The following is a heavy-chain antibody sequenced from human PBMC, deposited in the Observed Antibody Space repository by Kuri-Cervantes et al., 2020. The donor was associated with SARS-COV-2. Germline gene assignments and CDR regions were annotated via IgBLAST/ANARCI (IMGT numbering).Heavy chain of an antibody. CDR1: GYTFTSYG. CDR2: IYPSGGST. V-gene: IGHV1-46*01. Sequence: ASVKVSCKASGYTFTSYGISWVRQAPGQGLEWMGIIYPSGGSTSYPQKFQGRVSMTSDASTTTVYMELSSLRSEDTAVYYCARVLSGSYPADYWGQGTLVTVSS. J-gene: IGHJ4*02. D-gene: IGHD1-26*01. CDR3: ARVLSGSYPADY.